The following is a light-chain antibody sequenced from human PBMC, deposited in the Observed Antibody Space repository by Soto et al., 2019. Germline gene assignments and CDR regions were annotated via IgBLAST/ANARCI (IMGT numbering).Light chain of an antibody. Sequence: DIQMTQSPSTLSASVGDRVTITCRASQSVSTWLAWYQQRPGKAPKVLIYKASSLASGVPSRFSGSGSGTEFTLTISSLQPDDFATHYLQAHNTPFSQGTKV. CDR1: QSVSTW. CDR3: QAHNTP. V-gene: IGKV1-5*03. CDR2: KAS. J-gene: IGKJ1*01.